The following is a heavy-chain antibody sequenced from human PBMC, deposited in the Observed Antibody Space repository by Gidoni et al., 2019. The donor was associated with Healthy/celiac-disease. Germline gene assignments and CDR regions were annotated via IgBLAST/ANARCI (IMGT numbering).Heavy chain of an antibody. J-gene: IGHJ6*02. CDR1: GFSLSTSVMC. D-gene: IGHD3-10*01. CDR3: ERIRSNLGVLYYYYGMDV. CDR2: IDWDDDK. V-gene: IGHV2-70*01. Sequence: QVTLRESVPALVKPTQTLTLPCTFSGFSLSTSVMCVSWIRQPPGKALEWLALIDWDDDKYYSTSLKTRLTISKDTSKNQVVLTMTNMDPVDTATYYCERIRSNLGVLYYYYGMDVWGQGTTVTVSS.